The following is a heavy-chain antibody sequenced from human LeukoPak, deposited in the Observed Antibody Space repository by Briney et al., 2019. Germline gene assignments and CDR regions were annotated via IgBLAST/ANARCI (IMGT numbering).Heavy chain of an antibody. CDR3: ARGQLWFDY. J-gene: IGHJ4*02. CDR2: IYYSGST. Sequence: PSETLSLTCTVSGGSISSSSYYWSWIRQPPGKGLEWIGYIYYSGSTNYNPSLKSRVTISVDTSKNQFSLKLSSVTAADTAVYYCARGQLWFDYWGQGTLVTVSS. D-gene: IGHD5-18*01. CDR1: GGSISSSSYY. V-gene: IGHV4-61*01.